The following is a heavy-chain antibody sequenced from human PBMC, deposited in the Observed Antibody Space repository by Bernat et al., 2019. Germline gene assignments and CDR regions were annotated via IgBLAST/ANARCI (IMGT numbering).Heavy chain of an antibody. V-gene: IGHV4-59*08. CDR2: VYYTGST. CDR3: ARSRLTYYSESSGYYGWFDP. Sequence: QVQLQESGPGLVKPSETLSLTCTVSGGSISAYYWSWIRQPPGKGLEWIGCVYYTGSTKYNPSLKSRVTISVDTSTHQFSLKLSSVTAADTAMYYCARSRLTYYSESSGYYGWFDPWGQGTLVTVSS. J-gene: IGHJ5*02. CDR1: GGSISAYY. D-gene: IGHD3-22*01.